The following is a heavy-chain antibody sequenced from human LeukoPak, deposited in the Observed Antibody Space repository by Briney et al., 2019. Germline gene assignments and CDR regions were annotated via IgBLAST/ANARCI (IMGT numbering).Heavy chain of an antibody. V-gene: IGHV1-18*01. D-gene: IGHD2-15*01. CDR1: GGTFSSYA. CDR3: ARDPLVVVAATYYYYYGMDV. CDR2: ISAYDGNT. J-gene: IGHJ6*02. Sequence: ASVTVSFKASGGTFSSYAISWVRQAPGQGLEWMGWISAYDGNTNYAQKLQGRVTMTTDTSTSTAYMELRSLRSDDTAVYYCARDPLVVVAATYYYYYGMDVWGQGTTVTVSS.